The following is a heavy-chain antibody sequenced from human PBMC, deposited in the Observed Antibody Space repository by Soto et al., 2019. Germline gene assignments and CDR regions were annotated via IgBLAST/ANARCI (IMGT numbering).Heavy chain of an antibody. D-gene: IGHD2-21*02. CDR2: MNPNSGNT. J-gene: IGHJ2*01. V-gene: IGHV1-8*01. Sequence: QVQLVQSGAEVKKPGASVKVSCKASGYTFTSYDINWVRQATGQGLEWMGWMNPNSGNTGYAQKFQGRVTMTRNTSRSTAYMELSSLRSEDTAVYYCARGGAYCGGDCYSPDPYWYFDLWGRGTLVTVSS. CDR3: ARGGAYCGGDCYSPDPYWYFDL. CDR1: GYTFTSYD.